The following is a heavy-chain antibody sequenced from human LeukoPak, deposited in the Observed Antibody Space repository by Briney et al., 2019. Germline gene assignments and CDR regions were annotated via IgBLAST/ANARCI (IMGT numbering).Heavy chain of an antibody. CDR3: ARGGIVVVPAAPSYYFDY. CDR2: INHSGST. CDR1: GGSFSGYY. V-gene: IGHV4-34*01. J-gene: IGHJ4*02. D-gene: IGHD2-2*01. Sequence: PSETLSLTCAVYGGSFSGYYWSWLRQPPGKGLEWIGEINHSGSTNYNPSLKSRVTISVDTSKNQFSLKLSSVTAADTAVYYCARGGIVVVPAAPSYYFDYWGQGTLVTVSS.